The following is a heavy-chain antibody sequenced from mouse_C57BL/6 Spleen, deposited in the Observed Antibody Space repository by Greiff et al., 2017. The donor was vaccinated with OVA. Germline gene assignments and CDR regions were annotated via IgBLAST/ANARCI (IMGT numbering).Heavy chain of an antibody. V-gene: IGHV1-26*01. CDR3: ARRGYYGSYYFDY. CDR1: GYTFTDYY. Sequence: VQLQQSGPELVKPGASVKISCKASGYTFTDYYMNWVKQSHGKSLEWIGDINPNNGGTRYNQKFKGKATLTVDKSSSTAYMELRSLTSEDSAVYYCARRGYYGSYYFDYWGQGTTLTVSS. D-gene: IGHD1-1*01. J-gene: IGHJ2*01. CDR2: INPNNGGT.